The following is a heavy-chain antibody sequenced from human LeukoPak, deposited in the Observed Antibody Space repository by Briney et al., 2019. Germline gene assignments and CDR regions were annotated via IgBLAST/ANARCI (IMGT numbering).Heavy chain of an antibody. D-gene: IGHD2-15*01. J-gene: IGHJ4*02. CDR2: ISGSGTST. V-gene: IGHV3-23*01. CDR3: AKDHLYCSGGSCYGDY. CDR1: GFTVSRYG. Sequence: GGALVLSCAASGFTVSRYGMSWVRPAPGEGVGGVSAISGSGTSTQYADSVKGRFTISRDNSKKTVYLQMNSLKAGDTAIYYCAKDHLYCSGGSCYGDYRGQGTLVTVSS.